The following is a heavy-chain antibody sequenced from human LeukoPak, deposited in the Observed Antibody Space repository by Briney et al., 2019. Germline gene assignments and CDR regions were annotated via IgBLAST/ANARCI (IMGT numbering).Heavy chain of an antibody. J-gene: IGHJ4*02. D-gene: IGHD1-26*01. Sequence: SVKVSCKASGGTFSSYAISWVRQAPGQGLEWMGRIIPIFGTANYAQKFQGRVTITTDESTSTAYMELSSLRSEDTAVYYCARGSLVGATTPPNYWGQGTLVTVSS. V-gene: IGHV1-69*05. CDR1: GGTFSSYA. CDR2: IIPIFGTA. CDR3: ARGSLVGATTPPNY.